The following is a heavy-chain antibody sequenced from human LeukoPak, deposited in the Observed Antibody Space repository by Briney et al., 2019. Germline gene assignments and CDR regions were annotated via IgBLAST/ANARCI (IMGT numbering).Heavy chain of an antibody. J-gene: IGHJ4*02. CDR3: AKGYTYAYEY. D-gene: IGHD5-18*01. Sequence: GGSLRLSCAASGFTFSSSYMSWVRQAPGKGLEWVSLIYSGGSTYYAASVKGRFTISRDNSKNTLYLPMNSLRPEDTAVYYCAKGYTYAYEYWGQGTLVTVSS. CDR1: GFTFSSSY. V-gene: IGHV3-53*01. CDR2: IYSGGST.